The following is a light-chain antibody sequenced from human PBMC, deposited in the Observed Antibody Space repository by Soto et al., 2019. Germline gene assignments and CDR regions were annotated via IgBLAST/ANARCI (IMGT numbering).Light chain of an antibody. J-gene: IGLJ2*01. Sequence: QPVLTQSSSASASLGSSVKLTCTLSSGHSSYIIAWHQQQPGKDPRYLMKLEGSGSYNKGSGVPDRFSGSSSGADRYLTITIRQFEDEAEYYCETWDSNILVFGGGTKLTVL. CDR2: LEGSGSY. CDR1: SGHSSYI. V-gene: IGLV4-60*02. CDR3: ETWDSNILV.